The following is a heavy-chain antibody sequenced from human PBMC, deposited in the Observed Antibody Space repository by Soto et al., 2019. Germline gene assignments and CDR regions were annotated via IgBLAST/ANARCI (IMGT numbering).Heavy chain of an antibody. J-gene: IGHJ4*02. CDR3: AKVSRKGSAIDFDY. V-gene: IGHV1-8*01. D-gene: IGHD3-10*01. CDR1: GYTFSNYD. Sequence: GASVKVSCKASGYTFSNYDMNWVRQATGQGPEWIGWVNPNNGDTGYAQKFQGRVTLTTDISTTTAYMELTSLRSEDTAIYYCAKVSRKGSAIDFDYWGQGTLDTVSS. CDR2: VNPNNGDT.